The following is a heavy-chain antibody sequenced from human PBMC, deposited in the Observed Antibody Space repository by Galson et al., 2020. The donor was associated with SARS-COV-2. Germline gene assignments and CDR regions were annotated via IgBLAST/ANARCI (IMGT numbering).Heavy chain of an antibody. CDR2: FDPEDDEP. CDR3: ATLGPTVADYFFDY. CDR1: GYSLSDLS. D-gene: IGHD6-19*01. V-gene: IGHV1-24*01. Sequence: ASVKVSCKVSGYSLSDLSMHWVRLSPGQGFEWMGGFDPEDDEPVYAQEFQGRLTLTGDTSRDTAYMQLSNLRSEDTAVYYCATLGPTVADYFFDYWGQGTLLTVSS. J-gene: IGHJ4*02.